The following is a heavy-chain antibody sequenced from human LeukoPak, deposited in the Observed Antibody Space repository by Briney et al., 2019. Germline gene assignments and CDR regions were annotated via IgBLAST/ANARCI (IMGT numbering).Heavy chain of an antibody. D-gene: IGHD3-22*01. V-gene: IGHV3-11*01. CDR2: ISTSASSI. CDR1: GFTFSDYY. J-gene: IGHJ1*01. CDR3: ARAEYYDSTGYYFHL. Sequence: PGGSLRLSCAASGFTFSDYYISWLRQAPGKGLEGISYISTSASSIFYADSVKGRFTVSRDNAKNSVYLQMDSLRADDTAVYYRARAEYYDSTGYYFHLWGQGTQVTVSS.